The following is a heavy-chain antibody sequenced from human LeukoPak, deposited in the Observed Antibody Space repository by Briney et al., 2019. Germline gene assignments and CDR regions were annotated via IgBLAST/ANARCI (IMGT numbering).Heavy chain of an antibody. CDR2: ISGSGGST. CDR3: AKTEYCSGGSCYDFGAFDI. D-gene: IGHD2-15*01. CDR1: GFTFSSYA. J-gene: IGHJ3*02. Sequence: GRSLRLSCAASGFTFSSYAMSWVRQAPGKGLEWVSAISGSGGSTYYADSVKGRFTISRDNSKNTLYLQMNSLRAEDTAVYYCAKTEYCSGGSCYDFGAFDIWGQGTMVTVSS. V-gene: IGHV3-23*01.